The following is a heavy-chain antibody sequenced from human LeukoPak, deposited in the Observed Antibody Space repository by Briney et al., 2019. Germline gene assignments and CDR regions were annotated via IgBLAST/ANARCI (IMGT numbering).Heavy chain of an antibody. Sequence: GGSLRLSCSASGFTFNNYGMSWVRQAPGRGLEWVSAISGSGGSTYYADSVKGRFTISRDNSKNTLYLQMNSLRAEDTAVYYCAKDRIQLWSWGQGTLVTVSS. J-gene: IGHJ4*02. CDR1: GFTFNNYG. CDR3: AKDRIQLWS. V-gene: IGHV3-23*01. CDR2: ISGSGGST. D-gene: IGHD5-18*01.